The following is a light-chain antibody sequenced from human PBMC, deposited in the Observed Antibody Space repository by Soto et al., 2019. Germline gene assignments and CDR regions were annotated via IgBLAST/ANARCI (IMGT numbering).Light chain of an antibody. V-gene: IGLV2-8*01. CDR2: RGT. CDR1: KNDIGVYDF. J-gene: IGLJ1*01. CDR3: CSSAPESTYV. Sequence: QSVLAQPPSASGSPGQSVTISCTGTKNDIGVYDFVSWYQHHPGKAPRLIIYRGTKRPSGVSTRFSGSVSGNTASLTVSGLQAEDEAEYFCCSSAPESTYVFGTGTKVTVL.